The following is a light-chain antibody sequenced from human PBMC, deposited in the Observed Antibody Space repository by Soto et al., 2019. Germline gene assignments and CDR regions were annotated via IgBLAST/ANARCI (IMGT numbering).Light chain of an antibody. V-gene: IGLV2-23*02. J-gene: IGLJ2*01. CDR3: CAYTGSDTFVI. CDR2: EVG. CDR1: SSDVGRYDL. Sequence: QSALTQPASVSGSPGQSITISCTGTSSDVGRYDLVSWYQQHPGKAPKFMIYEVGKRPSGVSNRFSGSKSGNTASLIISGLQAEDEADYYCCAYTGSDTFVIFGGGTKVTVL.